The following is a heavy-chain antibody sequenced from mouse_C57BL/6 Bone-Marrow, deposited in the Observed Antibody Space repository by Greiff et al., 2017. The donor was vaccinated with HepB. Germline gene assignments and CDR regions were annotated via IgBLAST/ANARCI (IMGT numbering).Heavy chain of an antibody. D-gene: IGHD1-1*01. CDR1: GFNIKDDY. V-gene: IGHV14-4*01. CDR3: TTFYEDFDY. CDR2: IDPENGDT. Sequence: EVKVVESGAELVRPGASVKLSCTASGFNIKDDYMHWVKQRPEQGLEWIGWIDPENGDTEYASKFQGKATITADTSSNTAYLQLSSLTSEDTAVYYCTTFYEDFDYWGQGTTLTVSS. J-gene: IGHJ2*01.